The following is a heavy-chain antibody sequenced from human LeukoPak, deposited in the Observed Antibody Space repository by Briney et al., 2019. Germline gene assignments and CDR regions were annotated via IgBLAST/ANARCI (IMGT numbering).Heavy chain of an antibody. Sequence: GGSLRLSCAASGFTFSSYSMNWVRQAPGKGLEWVSSISSSSSYIYYADSVKGRFTISRDNAKNSLYLQMNSLRAEDTAVYYCARDREAYCSGGRCTNFDYWGRGILVTVSP. CDR1: GFTFSSYS. J-gene: IGHJ4*02. CDR2: ISSSSSYI. D-gene: IGHD2-15*01. CDR3: ARDREAYCSGGRCTNFDY. V-gene: IGHV3-21*01.